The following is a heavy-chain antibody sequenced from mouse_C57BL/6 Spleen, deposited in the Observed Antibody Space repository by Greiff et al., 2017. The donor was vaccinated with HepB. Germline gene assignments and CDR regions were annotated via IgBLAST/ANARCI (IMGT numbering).Heavy chain of an antibody. J-gene: IGHJ3*01. CDR1: GFTFSDAW. CDR2: IRNKANNHAT. D-gene: IGHD2-2*01. V-gene: IGHV6-6*01. Sequence: EVKLEESGGGLVQPGGSMKLSCAASGFTFSDAWMDWVRQSPEKGLEWVAEIRNKANNHATYYAESVKGRFTISRDDSKSSVYLQMNSLRAEDTGIYYCTSPLSTMVTGWFAYWGQGTLVTVSA. CDR3: TSPLSTMVTGWFAY.